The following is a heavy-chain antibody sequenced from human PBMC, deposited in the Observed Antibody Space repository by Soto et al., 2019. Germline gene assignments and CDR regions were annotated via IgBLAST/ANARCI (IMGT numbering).Heavy chain of an antibody. J-gene: IGHJ6*03. V-gene: IGHV3-23*01. D-gene: IGHD4-17*01. CDR1: GFTFSSYA. CDR3: EKDEVNSDYGDYYYYYYRDV. Sequence: EVQLLEAGGGLVQPGESLRLSCAASGFTFSSYAMSWVRQAPGKGLEWVSAISGSGGSTYYADSVKGRFTISRDNSKNTLYLQMNSLRAEDTAVYYCEKDEVNSDYGDYYYYYYRDVWGKGTTVTASS. CDR2: ISGSGGST.